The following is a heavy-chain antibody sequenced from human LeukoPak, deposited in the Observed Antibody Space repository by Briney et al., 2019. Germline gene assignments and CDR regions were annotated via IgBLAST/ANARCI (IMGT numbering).Heavy chain of an antibody. V-gene: IGHV4-34*01. CDR1: GGSFSGYY. D-gene: IGHD6-13*01. J-gene: IGHJ4*02. CDR2: INHSGSA. Sequence: SETLSLTCAVYGGSFSGYYWSWIRQPPGKGLEWIGEINHSGSANYNPSLKSRVTISVDTSKNQFSLKLSSVTAADTAVYYCARVDGYSSSQSLGYCGQGTLVTVSS. CDR3: ARVDGYSSSQSLGY.